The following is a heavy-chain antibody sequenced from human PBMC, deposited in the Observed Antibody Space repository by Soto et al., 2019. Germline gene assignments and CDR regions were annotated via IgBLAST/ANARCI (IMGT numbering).Heavy chain of an antibody. J-gene: IGHJ6*02. CDR1: GFTFSSYA. CDR3: TDSLEWVDPNYYYYGMDV. V-gene: IGHV3-23*01. D-gene: IGHD3-3*01. Sequence: GGSLRLSCAASGFTFSSYAMSWVRQAPGKGLEWVSAISGSGGSTYYADSVKGRFTISRDNSKNTLYLQMNILRAEDTAVYYFTDSLEWVDPNYYYYGMDVWGQGTTVTVSS. CDR2: ISGSGGST.